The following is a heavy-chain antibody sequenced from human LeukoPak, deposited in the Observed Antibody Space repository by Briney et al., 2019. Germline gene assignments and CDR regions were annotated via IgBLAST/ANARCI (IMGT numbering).Heavy chain of an antibody. Sequence: GGSLRLSCAASGFTFDDYAMYWVRQAPGKGLEWVSGISWDSGSIDYADSVKGRFTISRDNAKSSLYLQMNSLRAEDTALYHCARVGTPDYYGSGSYATNWFDPWGQGTLVTVSS. CDR3: ARVGTPDYYGSGSYATNWFDP. CDR2: ISWDSGSI. D-gene: IGHD3-10*01. V-gene: IGHV3-9*01. J-gene: IGHJ5*02. CDR1: GFTFDDYA.